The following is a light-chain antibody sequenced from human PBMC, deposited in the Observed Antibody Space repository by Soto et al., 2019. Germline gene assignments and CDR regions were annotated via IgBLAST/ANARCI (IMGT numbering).Light chain of an antibody. CDR3: QQYNSYSSAT. V-gene: IGKV1-5*01. CDR1: QSISSW. J-gene: IGKJ1*01. CDR2: DAS. Sequence: DIQMTQSPSTLSASVGDRVTITCRASQSISSWLAWYQQKPGKAPKLLIYDASSLESGVPSRLSGSGSGTEFTLTISSLQPDDFATYYCQQYNSYSSATFGQGTKVDIK.